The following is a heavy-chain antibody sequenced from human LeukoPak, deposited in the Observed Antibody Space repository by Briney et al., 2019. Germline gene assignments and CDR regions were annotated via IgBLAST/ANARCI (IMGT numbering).Heavy chain of an antibody. V-gene: IGHV3-23*01. Sequence: AGGSLRLSCAAPGFTFSSYAMSWVRKAQGKGLEWVSAISGSGGSTYYADSVKGRFTISRDNSKNTLYLQMNSLRAEDTAVYYCAKSDCSSTSCSYYYYYGMDVWGKGTTVTVSS. CDR1: GFTFSSYA. J-gene: IGHJ6*04. D-gene: IGHD2-2*01. CDR2: ISGSGGST. CDR3: AKSDCSSTSCSYYYYYGMDV.